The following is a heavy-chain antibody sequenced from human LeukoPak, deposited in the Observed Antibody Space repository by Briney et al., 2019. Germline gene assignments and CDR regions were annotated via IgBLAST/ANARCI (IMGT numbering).Heavy chain of an antibody. J-gene: IGHJ3*02. V-gene: IGHV5-51*01. CDR1: RYSFTSYW. D-gene: IGHD3-10*01. CDR2: IYPGDSDT. Sequence: GESLKISCKGSRYSFTSYWIGWVRQMPGKGLEWMGIIYPGDSDTRYSPSFQGQVTISADKSMSTAYLQWSSLKASDTAMYYCARPPGGVRGVMNAFDIWGQGTMVTVSS. CDR3: ARPPGGVRGVMNAFDI.